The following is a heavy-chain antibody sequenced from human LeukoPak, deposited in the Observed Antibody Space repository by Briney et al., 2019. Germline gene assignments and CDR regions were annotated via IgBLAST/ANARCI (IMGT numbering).Heavy chain of an antibody. CDR1: GGSISSSSYY. Sequence: SETLPLTCTVSGGSISSSSYYWGWIRQPPGKGLEWIGSIYYSGSTYYNPSLKSRVTISVDTSKNQFSLKLSSVTAADTAVYYCARQTAAGDYWGQGTLVTVSS. D-gene: IGHD6-13*01. CDR2: IYYSGST. V-gene: IGHV4-39*01. J-gene: IGHJ4*02. CDR3: ARQTAAGDY.